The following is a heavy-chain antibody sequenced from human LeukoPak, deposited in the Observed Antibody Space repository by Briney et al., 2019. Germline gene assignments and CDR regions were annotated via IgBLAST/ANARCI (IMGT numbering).Heavy chain of an antibody. Sequence: AETLSLTCTVSGYYVTDGYYWGWIRQPPGKGLEWIGHIYHFGDTFYNPSLNTRVTLSVDTSQNQISLTLTSLTAADTATYYCARIDKTQRLVLGVEQWGQGTLVTVSS. J-gene: IGHJ1*01. V-gene: IGHV4-38-2*02. D-gene: IGHD6-13*01. CDR1: GYYVTDGYY. CDR2: IYHFGDT. CDR3: ARIDKTQRLVLGVEQ.